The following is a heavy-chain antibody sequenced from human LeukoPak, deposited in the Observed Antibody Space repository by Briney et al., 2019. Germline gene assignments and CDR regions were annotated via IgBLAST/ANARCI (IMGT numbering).Heavy chain of an antibody. Sequence: TSETLSLTCTVSGGSISSYYWSWIRQPAGKGLEWIGYIYYSGSTNYNPSLKSRVTISVDTSKNQFSLKLTSVTAADTAVYYCARTTEGGYTYGYFYYYYMDVWGKGTTVTISS. V-gene: IGHV4-59*01. CDR2: IYYSGST. CDR1: GGSISSYY. J-gene: IGHJ6*03. D-gene: IGHD5-18*01. CDR3: ARTTEGGYTYGYFYYYYMDV.